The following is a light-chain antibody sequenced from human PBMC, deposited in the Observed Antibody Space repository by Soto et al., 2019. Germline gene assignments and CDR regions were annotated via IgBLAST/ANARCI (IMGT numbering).Light chain of an antibody. CDR1: ISNIGSNS. CDR2: SNN. V-gene: IGLV1-44*01. Sequence: QSALTQPPSASGTPGQRVTISCSGSISNIGSNSVNWYQQLPGTAPKLLIYSNNQRPSGVPDRFSGSKSGTSASLAISGLQSGDEADYYCAAWDDSLNGYVFGTGTKVTVL. CDR3: AAWDDSLNGYV. J-gene: IGLJ1*01.